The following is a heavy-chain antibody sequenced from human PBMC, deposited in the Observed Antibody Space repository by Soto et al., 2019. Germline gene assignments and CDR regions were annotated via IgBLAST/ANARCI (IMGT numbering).Heavy chain of an antibody. CDR1: GGTFSSYA. V-gene: IGHV1-69*13. CDR3: ARDNYYDSSGYYGVFDY. CDR2: IIPIFGTA. D-gene: IGHD3-22*01. Sequence: SVKVSCKASGGTFSSYAISWVRQAPGQGLEWMGGIIPIFGTANYAQKFQGRVTITADESTSTAYMELSSLRSEDTAVYYCARDNYYDSSGYYGVFDYWGQGTLGTVSS. J-gene: IGHJ4*02.